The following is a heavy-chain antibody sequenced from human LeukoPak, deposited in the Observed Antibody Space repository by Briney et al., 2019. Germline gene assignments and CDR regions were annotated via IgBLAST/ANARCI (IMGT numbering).Heavy chain of an antibody. CDR3: AKGGVSRGIVIVPPAVPPDS. V-gene: IGHV3-23*01. J-gene: IGHJ4*02. Sequence: GGSLRLSCAASEFTFRSHAMGWVRQPPGKGLEWVSVISGSGGGTYYADSVKGRFTISRDNSKNTLYLQMNSLRAEDTAVYYCAKGGVSRGIVIVPPAVPPDSWGQGTLVTVSS. CDR1: EFTFRSHA. D-gene: IGHD2-2*01. CDR2: ISGSGGGT.